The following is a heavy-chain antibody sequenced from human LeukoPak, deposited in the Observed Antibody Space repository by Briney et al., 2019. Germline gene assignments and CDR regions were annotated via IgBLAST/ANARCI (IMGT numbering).Heavy chain of an antibody. V-gene: IGHV1-8*01. Sequence: ASVKVSCKSSGYTFSSYDINWVRQATGQGLEWMGWMNPNSGNTGYAQKFQGRVTMTRNTSISTAYMELSSLRSEDTAVYYCARSVQLPYYYYGMDVWGQGTTVTVSS. J-gene: IGHJ6*02. CDR2: MNPNSGNT. CDR3: ARSVQLPYYYYGMDV. CDR1: GYTFSSYD. D-gene: IGHD4-11*01.